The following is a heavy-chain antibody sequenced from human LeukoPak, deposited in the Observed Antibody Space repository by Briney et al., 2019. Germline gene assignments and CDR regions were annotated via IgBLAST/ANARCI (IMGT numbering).Heavy chain of an antibody. D-gene: IGHD5-12*01. CDR3: ARQQNRGYGLPFDY. Sequence: SETLSLTCTVSGGSISSSSYYWGWIRQPPGKGLEWIGSIYYSGNTCYNPSLKSRVTISVDTSKNQFSLKLSSVTAADTAVYYCARQQNRGYGLPFDYWGQGTLVTVSS. J-gene: IGHJ4*02. CDR2: IYYSGNT. CDR1: GGSISSSSYY. V-gene: IGHV4-39*01.